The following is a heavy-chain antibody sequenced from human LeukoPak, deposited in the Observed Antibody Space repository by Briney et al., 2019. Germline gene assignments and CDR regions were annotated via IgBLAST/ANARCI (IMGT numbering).Heavy chain of an antibody. V-gene: IGHV4-59*08. Sequence: PSETLSLTCTVSGGSISSYYWSWIRQPPGKGLEWIGYIYYSGSTNYNPPLKSRVTISVDTSKNQFSLKLSSVTAADTAVYYCARQSCSGGSCYPRPYWYFDLWGRGTLVTVSS. CDR2: IYYSGST. J-gene: IGHJ2*01. CDR1: GGSISSYY. D-gene: IGHD2-15*01. CDR3: ARQSCSGGSCYPRPYWYFDL.